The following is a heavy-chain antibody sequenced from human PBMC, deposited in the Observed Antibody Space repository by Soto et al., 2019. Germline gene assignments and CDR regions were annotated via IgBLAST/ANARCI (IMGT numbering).Heavy chain of an antibody. V-gene: IGHV1-18*01. CDR2: ISAYNGNT. J-gene: IGHJ4*02. CDR1: GYTFTSYG. Sequence: ASVKVSCKASGYTFTSYGISWVRQAPGQGLEWMGWISAYNGNTNYAQKLQGRVTMTTDTSTSTAYMELRSLRSDDTAVYYWAREVEYSSGWYYFDYWGQGTLVTVSS. CDR3: AREVEYSSGWYYFDY. D-gene: IGHD6-19*01.